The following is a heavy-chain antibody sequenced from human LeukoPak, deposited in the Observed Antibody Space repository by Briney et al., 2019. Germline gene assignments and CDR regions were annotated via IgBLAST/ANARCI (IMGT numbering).Heavy chain of an antibody. CDR2: IGTAGDT. V-gene: IGHV3-23*01. CDR3: AKSGCSSGWYPIPAEYFQH. J-gene: IGHJ1*01. Sequence: GGSLRLSCAASGFTFSSYAMSWVRQAPGKGLEWVSAIGTAGDTYYPGSVKGRFTISRDNAKNSLYLQMNSLRAEDTALYYCAKSGCSSGWYPIPAEYFQHWGQGTLVTVSS. CDR1: GFTFSSYA. D-gene: IGHD6-19*01.